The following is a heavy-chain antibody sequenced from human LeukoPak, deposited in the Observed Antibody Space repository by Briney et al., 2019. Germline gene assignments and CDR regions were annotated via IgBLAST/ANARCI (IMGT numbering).Heavy chain of an antibody. V-gene: IGHV3-30*18. J-gene: IGHJ4*02. Sequence: GRSPRLSCAASGFTFSSYGMHWVRQAPGKGLEWVAVISYDGSNKYYADSVKGRFTISRDNSKNTLYLQMNSLRAEDTAVYYCAKLGFVLRYFDWLWGGAIDYWGQGTLVTVSS. CDR1: GFTFSSYG. CDR2: ISYDGSNK. D-gene: IGHD3-9*01. CDR3: AKLGFVLRYFDWLWGGAIDY.